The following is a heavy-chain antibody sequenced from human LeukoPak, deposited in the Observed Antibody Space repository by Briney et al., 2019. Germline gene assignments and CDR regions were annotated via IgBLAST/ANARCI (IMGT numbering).Heavy chain of an antibody. V-gene: IGHV1-18*01. CDR2: ISFHNGDT. Sequence: GASVKVSCKASGLSLTHDGISWVRQAPGQGLVWMGWISFHNGDTLYAQNFRGRLTVTTDTSTSTAYMELSSLRSEDTAVYYCARSPGYSSSWALDYWGQGTLVTVSS. D-gene: IGHD6-13*01. J-gene: IGHJ4*02. CDR1: GLSLTHDG. CDR3: ARSPGYSSSWALDY.